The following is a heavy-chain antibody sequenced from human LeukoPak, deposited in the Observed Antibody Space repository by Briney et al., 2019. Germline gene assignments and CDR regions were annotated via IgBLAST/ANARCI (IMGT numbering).Heavy chain of an antibody. CDR1: GYTFTSYD. J-gene: IGHJ2*01. CDR2: MNPNSGNT. CDR3: ARGRSKEWYFDL. Sequence: ASVKVSCKASGYTFTSYDINWVRQATGQGLEWMGWMNPNSGNTGYAQKFQGRVTITRNTSISTAYMELSSLRSEDTAVYYCARGRSKEWYFDLWGRGTLVTASS. V-gene: IGHV1-8*03.